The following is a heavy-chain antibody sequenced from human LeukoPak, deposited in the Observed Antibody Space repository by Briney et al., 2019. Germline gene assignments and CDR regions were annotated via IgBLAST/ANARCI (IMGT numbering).Heavy chain of an antibody. CDR2: ISSSSSYI. V-gene: IGHV3-21*01. CDR1: GFTLSSYS. CDR3: ARDISSWSPDAFDI. Sequence: GGSLRLSCAASGFTLSSYSMNWVRQAPGKGLEWVSSISSSSSYIYYADSVKGRFTISRDNAKNSLYLQMNSLRAEDTAVYYCARDISSWSPDAFDIWGQGTMVTVSS. J-gene: IGHJ3*02. D-gene: IGHD6-13*01.